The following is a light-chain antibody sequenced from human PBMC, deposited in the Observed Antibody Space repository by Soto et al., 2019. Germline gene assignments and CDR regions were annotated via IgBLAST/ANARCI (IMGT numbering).Light chain of an antibody. Sequence: EIVLTPSPGTLSLSPGESATLSCRASQSVGRNYLAWFQHKPGQAPRLVIYDASNRATGVPDRFSGSGSGTDFTLTVTRLEPEDFAVYYCQQYGSSPWTFGQGTKVDIK. CDR3: QQYGSSPWT. V-gene: IGKV3-20*01. J-gene: IGKJ1*01. CDR2: DAS. CDR1: QSVGRNY.